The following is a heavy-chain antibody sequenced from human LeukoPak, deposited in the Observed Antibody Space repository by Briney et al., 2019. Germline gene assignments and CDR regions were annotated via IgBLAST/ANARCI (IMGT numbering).Heavy chain of an antibody. CDR2: INLNTGGT. CDR3: AGGIAARPDLFDY. V-gene: IGHV1-2*02. D-gene: IGHD6-6*01. Sequence: ASVKVSCKASGYSFSDFYMHWVRQAPGQGLEWMGWINLNTGGTNYAQMFQGRVTMTRDTSTSTVYMELSSLRSEDTAVYYCAGGIAARPDLFDYWGQGTLVTVSS. J-gene: IGHJ4*02. CDR1: GYSFSDFY.